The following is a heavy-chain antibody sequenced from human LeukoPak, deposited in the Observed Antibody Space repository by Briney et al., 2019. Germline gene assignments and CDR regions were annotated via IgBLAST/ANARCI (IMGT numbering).Heavy chain of an antibody. D-gene: IGHD1-26*01. CDR1: GYTFTGYY. CDR2: INPNSGGT. J-gene: IGHJ6*02. Sequence: ASVKVSCKASGYTFTGYYMHWVRQAPGQGLEWMGWINPNSGGTNYAQKFQGRVTMTRDTSISTAYMELSRLRSDDTAVYYCARGGSGRHDYYYGMDVWGQGTTVTVSS. V-gene: IGHV1-2*02. CDR3: ARGGSGRHDYYYGMDV.